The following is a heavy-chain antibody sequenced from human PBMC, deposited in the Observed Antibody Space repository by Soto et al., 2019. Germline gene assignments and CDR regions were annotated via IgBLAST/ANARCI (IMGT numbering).Heavy chain of an antibody. D-gene: IGHD2-15*01. J-gene: IGHJ5*02. CDR1: GGSISSGGYY. CDR2: IYYSGST. Sequence: SETLSLTCTVSGGSISSGGYYWSWIRQHPGKGLEWIGYIYYSGSTYYNPSLKSRVTISVGTSKNQFSLKLSSVTAADTAVYYCARDPGGGYCSGGSCYSWFDPWGQGTLVTVSS. CDR3: ARDPGGGYCSGGSCYSWFDP. V-gene: IGHV4-31*03.